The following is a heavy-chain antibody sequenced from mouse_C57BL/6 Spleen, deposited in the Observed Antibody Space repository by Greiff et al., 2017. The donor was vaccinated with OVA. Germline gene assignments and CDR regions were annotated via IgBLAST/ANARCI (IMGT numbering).Heavy chain of an antibody. CDR1: GYTFTSYW. D-gene: IGHD4-1*01. CDR2: IDPSDSYT. Sequence: QVQLKQSGAELVKPGASVKLSCKASGYTFTSYWMQWVKQRPGQGLEWIGEIDPSDSYTNYNQKFKGKATLTVDTSSSTAYMQLSSLTSEDSAVYYCARRGTGTAMDYWGQGTSVTVSS. V-gene: IGHV1-50*01. J-gene: IGHJ4*01. CDR3: ARRGTGTAMDY.